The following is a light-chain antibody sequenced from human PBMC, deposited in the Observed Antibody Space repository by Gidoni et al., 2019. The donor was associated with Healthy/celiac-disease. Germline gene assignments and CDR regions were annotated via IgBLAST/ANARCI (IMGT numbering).Light chain of an antibody. CDR3: SSYTSSSTLYV. J-gene: IGLJ1*01. CDR1: RSDVGGYNY. Sequence: QYALTQPDSVSGSPGQSITISCTGTRSDVGGYNYVSWYQHHPGKAPKLMIYDVSNRPSGVSNRFSGSKSGNTASLTISGLQSEDEADYYCSSYTSSSTLYVFGTGTKVTVL. V-gene: IGLV2-14*03. CDR2: DVS.